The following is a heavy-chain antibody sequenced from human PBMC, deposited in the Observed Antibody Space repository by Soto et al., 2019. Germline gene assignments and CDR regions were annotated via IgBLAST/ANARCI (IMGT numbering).Heavy chain of an antibody. Sequence: AASVKVSCKASGYTFTKYSMQWVRQAPGQGLEWMGRINPSGGSTSYAQKFQGRVTMTRDTSTSTVYMELSSLRSEDTAVYYCARDTEVDTAMEHWGQGTLVTVSS. CDR2: INPSGGST. CDR3: ARDTEVDTAMEH. D-gene: IGHD5-18*01. J-gene: IGHJ4*02. V-gene: IGHV1-46*01. CDR1: GYTFTKYS.